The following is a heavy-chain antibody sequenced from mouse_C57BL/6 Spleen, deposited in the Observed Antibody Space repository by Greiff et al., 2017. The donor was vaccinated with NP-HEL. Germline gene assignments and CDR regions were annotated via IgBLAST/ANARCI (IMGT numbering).Heavy chain of an antibody. D-gene: IGHD2-5*01. CDR3: ASDSNYGAWFAY. CDR2: IDPEDGET. CDR1: GFNIKDYY. J-gene: IGHJ3*01. V-gene: IGHV14-2*01. Sequence: EVQVVESGAELVKPGASVKLSCTASGFNIKDYYMHWVKQRTEQGLEWIGRIDPEDGETKYAPKFQGKATITADTSSNTAYLQLSSLTSEDTAVYYCASDSNYGAWFAYWGQGTLVTVSA.